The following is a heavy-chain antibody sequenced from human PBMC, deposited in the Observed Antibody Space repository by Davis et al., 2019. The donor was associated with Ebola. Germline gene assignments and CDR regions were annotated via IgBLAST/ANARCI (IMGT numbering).Heavy chain of an antibody. Sequence: GGSLKISCAASGFTFSTYSMSWVRQAPGKGLEWVSSISSDSDYIYYADSAKGRFTISRDNAKNSLYLQMNSLRAEDTAVYYCEGWSPYYYYYGMDVWGQGTTVTVSS. CDR1: GFTFSTYS. J-gene: IGHJ6*02. CDR3: EGWSPYYYYYGMDV. V-gene: IGHV3-21*01. CDR2: ISSDSDYI. D-gene: IGHD6-19*01.